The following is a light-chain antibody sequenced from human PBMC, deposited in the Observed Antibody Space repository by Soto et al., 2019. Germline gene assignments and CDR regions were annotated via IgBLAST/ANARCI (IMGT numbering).Light chain of an antibody. Sequence: EIVLTQSPGTLSLSPGERAALSCRASQRVSSSYLAWYQQKPGQAPRLLIYGASSRATVIPDRFSGSGSGTDFTLTISRLEPEDFAVYYCQQDCSSPLTVGGGTTVEIK. V-gene: IGKV3-20*01. J-gene: IGKJ4*01. CDR2: GAS. CDR3: QQDCSSPLT. CDR1: QRVSSSY.